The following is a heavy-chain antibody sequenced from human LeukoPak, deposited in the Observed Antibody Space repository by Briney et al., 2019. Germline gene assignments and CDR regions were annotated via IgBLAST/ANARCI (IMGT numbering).Heavy chain of an antibody. CDR3: ARPSYYYDSSGYTLDAFGV. J-gene: IGHJ3*01. CDR1: GGSISSSSYY. CDR2: IYYSGST. Sequence: SETLSLTCTVSGGSISSSSYYWGWIRQPPGKGLEWIGSIYYSGSTYYNPSLKSRVTISVDTSKNQFSLKLSSVTAADTAVYYCARPSYYYDSSGYTLDAFGVWGQGTMVTVSS. D-gene: IGHD3-22*01. V-gene: IGHV4-39*01.